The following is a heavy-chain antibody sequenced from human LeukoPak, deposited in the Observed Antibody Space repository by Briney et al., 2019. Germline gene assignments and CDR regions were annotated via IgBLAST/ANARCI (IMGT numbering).Heavy chain of an antibody. J-gene: IGHJ4*02. CDR3: AKSRYYYYGSGNFDY. CDR2: ISWNSGSI. D-gene: IGHD3-10*01. V-gene: IGHV3-9*03. Sequence: GRSLRLSCAASGFTFDDYAMHWVRQAPGKGLEWVSGISWNSGSIGYADSVKGRFTISRDNAKNSLYLQMNSLRAEDMALYYCAKSRYYYYGSGNFDYWGQGTLVTVSS. CDR1: GFTFDDYA.